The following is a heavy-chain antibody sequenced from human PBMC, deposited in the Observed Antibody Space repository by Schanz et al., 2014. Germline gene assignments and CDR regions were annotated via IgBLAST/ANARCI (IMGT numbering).Heavy chain of an antibody. CDR3: AKGPYYYYYMDV. CDR1: GFTFSDYY. J-gene: IGHJ6*03. CDR2: ISSSSSTR. V-gene: IGHV3-11*04. Sequence: QVQLVESGGGLVKPGGSLRLSCAASGFTFSDYYMSWIRQAPGKGLEWVSYISSSSSTRYYADSVKGRFTISGDSSKYTVYLQMNSLRADDTAVYYCAKGPYYYYYMDVWGNGTTVTVSS.